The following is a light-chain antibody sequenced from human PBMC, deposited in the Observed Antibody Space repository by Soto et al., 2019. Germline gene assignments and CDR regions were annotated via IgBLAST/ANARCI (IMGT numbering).Light chain of an antibody. Sequence: QSVLTQPASVSGSPGQSITISCTGTVSDIGGYKYVSWYQQHPGKAPQLMIYGVTNRPSGVSSRFSGSKSGNTASLTISGLQAEDEADYYCSSYVSSSTLVFGGGTKLTVL. V-gene: IGLV2-14*01. CDR2: GVT. J-gene: IGLJ3*02. CDR3: SSYVSSSTLV. CDR1: VSDIGGYKY.